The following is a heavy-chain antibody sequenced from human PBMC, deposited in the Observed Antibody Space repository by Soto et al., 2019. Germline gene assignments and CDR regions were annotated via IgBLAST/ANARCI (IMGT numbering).Heavy chain of an antibody. Sequence: GGSLRLSCEVSGFTFTSYGMNWVRQAPDKALEWVSTIGRGGDTYYADSVKGRFTISRDISKNMLFLQMNSLRAEDTALYFCAKDGTTAGINYYGMDVWGQGTTVTVSS. CDR3: AKDGTTAGINYYGMDV. V-gene: IGHV3-23*01. CDR1: GFTFTSYG. D-gene: IGHD6-13*01. CDR2: IGRGGDT. J-gene: IGHJ6*02.